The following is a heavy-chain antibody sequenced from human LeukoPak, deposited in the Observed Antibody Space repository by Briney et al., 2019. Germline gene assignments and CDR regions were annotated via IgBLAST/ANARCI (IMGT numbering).Heavy chain of an antibody. D-gene: IGHD5-18*01. V-gene: IGHV1-69*13. J-gene: IGHJ4*02. CDR3: AREGSKGYSYGGLGY. CDR1: GGTFTIYA. Sequence: GASVTVSFTASGGTFTIYAISWVRQAPGQGLEWMGGIIPIFGRANYAQKFQGRVTITADESTSTAYMELSSLRSEDTAVYYCAREGSKGYSYGGLGYWGQGTLVTVSS. CDR2: IIPIFGRA.